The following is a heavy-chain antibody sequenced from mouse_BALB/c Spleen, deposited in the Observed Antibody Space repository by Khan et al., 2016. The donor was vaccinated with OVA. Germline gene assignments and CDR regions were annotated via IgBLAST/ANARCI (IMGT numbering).Heavy chain of an antibody. CDR1: GYTFTNYG. J-gene: IGHJ1*01. CDR3: ARGASYWDFDV. V-gene: IGHV9-1*02. CDR2: INTYTGEP. Sequence: QIQLVQSGPELKKPGETVKISCKASGYTFTNYGMNWVKQAPGKGLKWMGWINTYTGEPTYTDDFKGRFAFSLETSASTAYLQINNLKNEDMAKYFCARGASYWDFDVWGAGTTVTVSS.